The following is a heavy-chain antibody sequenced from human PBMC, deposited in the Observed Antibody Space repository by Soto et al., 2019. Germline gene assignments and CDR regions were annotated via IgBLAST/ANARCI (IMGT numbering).Heavy chain of an antibody. Sequence: PGGSLRLSCGASGLTFSDNAMTWVRQAPGKGLEWVSSISDDGDSTYYADSVKGRFAVSRDNSKNTLFLHMNSLGAGDTAVYYCAKSLSTAVNYGLDVWGQGTSVTVSS. D-gene: IGHD3-16*02. CDR3: AKSLSTAVNYGLDV. CDR2: ISDDGDST. V-gene: IGHV3-23*01. J-gene: IGHJ6*02. CDR1: GLTFSDNA.